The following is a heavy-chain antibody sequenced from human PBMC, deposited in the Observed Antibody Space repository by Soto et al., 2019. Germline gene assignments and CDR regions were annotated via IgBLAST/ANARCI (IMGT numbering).Heavy chain of an antibody. CDR3: ARDVRPTGLAYFDL. CDR1: GGSMSRYY. Sequence: QVQLQESGPGLVKPSENLSLTCSFSGGSMSRYYWSWIRQPPGKGLEWIGNIHETGSTNYNASLKSRVTISFDTSKSAFTLHLTSVTAADTAVYYCARDVRPTGLAYFDLWGRGTLVTVSS. D-gene: IGHD1-1*01. J-gene: IGHJ2*01. CDR2: IHETGST. V-gene: IGHV4-59*12.